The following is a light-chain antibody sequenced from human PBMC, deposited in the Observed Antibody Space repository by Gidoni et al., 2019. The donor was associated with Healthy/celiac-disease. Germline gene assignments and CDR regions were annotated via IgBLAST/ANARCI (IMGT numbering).Light chain of an antibody. Sequence: DIQLTQTPSSLSASVGDRVTITCRASQSMSSYFNWYQQKPGKDPNLLIYAASSLQSAVPSRFSGSGSGTDFTRTISSLQPEDFATYYCQQSYSTPWTFGQGTKVEIK. CDR1: QSMSSY. CDR3: QQSYSTPWT. J-gene: IGKJ1*01. CDR2: AAS. V-gene: IGKV1-39*01.